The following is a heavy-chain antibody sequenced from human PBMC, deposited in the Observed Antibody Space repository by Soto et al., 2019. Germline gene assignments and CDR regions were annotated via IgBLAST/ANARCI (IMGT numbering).Heavy chain of an antibody. Sequence: SQTLSLTCAISGDSVSSNSAAWNWVRQSPSRGLEWLGRTYYRSKWYDDYAVSVKSRITINPDTSKNQFSLHLNSVTPEDTAVYYCARGAGRGYCSGNTCYSPHNYYGMDVWGQGTTVTVSS. D-gene: IGHD2-15*01. J-gene: IGHJ6*02. CDR3: ARGAGRGYCSGNTCYSPHNYYGMDV. CDR2: TYYRSKWYD. CDR1: GDSVSSNSAA. V-gene: IGHV6-1*01.